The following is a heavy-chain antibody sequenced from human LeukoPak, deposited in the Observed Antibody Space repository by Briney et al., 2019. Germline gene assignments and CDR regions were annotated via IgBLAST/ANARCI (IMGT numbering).Heavy chain of an antibody. Sequence: PGGSLRLSCAASGFTFSDYYMSWIRQAPGKGLEWVSYISSSGSTVYYADSVKGRFTISRDNAKNSLYLQMNSLRAEDTAVYYCARVVVPAAIIPYFDPWGQGTLVTVSS. CDR1: GFTFSDYY. J-gene: IGHJ5*02. CDR3: ARVVVPAAIIPYFDP. D-gene: IGHD2-2*01. V-gene: IGHV3-11*01. CDR2: ISSSGSTV.